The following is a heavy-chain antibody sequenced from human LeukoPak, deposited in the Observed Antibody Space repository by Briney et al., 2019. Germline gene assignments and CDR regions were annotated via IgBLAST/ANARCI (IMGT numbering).Heavy chain of an antibody. D-gene: IGHD6-19*01. CDR2: ISYDGSNK. J-gene: IGHJ4*02. V-gene: IGHV3-30*04. CDR1: GFTFSSYA. CDR3: ARAYLLAPGIAVAGYFDY. Sequence: GGSLRLSCAASGFTFSSYAMHWVRQAPGKGLEWVAVISYDGSNKYYADSVKGRFTISRDNSKNTLYLQMNSLRAEDTAVYYCARAYLLAPGIAVAGYFDYWGQGTLVTVSS.